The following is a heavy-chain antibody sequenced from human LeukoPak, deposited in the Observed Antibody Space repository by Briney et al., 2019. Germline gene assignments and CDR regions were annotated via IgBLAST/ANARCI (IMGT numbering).Heavy chain of an antibody. Sequence: GGSLRLSCAASGFTFSSYAVSWVRQAPGKGLEWVSAVSGSGGSTHYADSVKGRFTISRDNSKNTLYLQMNSLRAEDTAVYYCAKAKYYGDSHFDYWGQGTLVTVSS. D-gene: IGHD4-17*01. CDR3: AKAKYYGDSHFDY. J-gene: IGHJ4*02. V-gene: IGHV3-23*01. CDR2: VSGSGGST. CDR1: GFTFSSYA.